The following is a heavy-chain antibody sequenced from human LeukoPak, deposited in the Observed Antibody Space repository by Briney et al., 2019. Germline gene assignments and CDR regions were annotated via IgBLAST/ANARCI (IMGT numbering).Heavy chain of an antibody. Sequence: ASVKVSCKASGYTFTGYYMHWVRQAPGQGLEWMGRINPNSGGTNYAQKFQGRVTMTRDTSISTAYMELSRLRSDDTAVYYCASGGWVTIFGVVTPFDYWGQGTPVTVSS. D-gene: IGHD3-3*01. V-gene: IGHV1-2*06. CDR2: INPNSGGT. J-gene: IGHJ4*02. CDR1: GYTFTGYY. CDR3: ASGGWVTIFGVVTPFDY.